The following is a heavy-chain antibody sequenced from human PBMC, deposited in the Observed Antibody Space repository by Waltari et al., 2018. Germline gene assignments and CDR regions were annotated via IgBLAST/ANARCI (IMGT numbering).Heavy chain of an antibody. J-gene: IGHJ3*02. CDR1: GDSIRSPV. D-gene: IGHD3-22*01. CDR2: MYFSGTK. CDR3: ARLPRGSVIIGAFDI. V-gene: IGHV4-59*11. Sequence: VQLQESGPGLVKPSETLSLRCNVSGDSIRSPVWSWIRQATGKGLEWIGHMYFSGTKDYNPSLKSRVAISIDTSKNHFSLNLRSVTAADTAIYYCARLPRGSVIIGAFDIWGQGTQVTVSS.